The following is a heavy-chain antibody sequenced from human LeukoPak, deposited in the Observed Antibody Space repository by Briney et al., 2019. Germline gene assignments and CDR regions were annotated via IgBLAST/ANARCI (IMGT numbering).Heavy chain of an antibody. CDR1: GFTFSSYW. J-gene: IGHJ4*02. D-gene: IGHD2-2*01. Sequence: GGSLRLSCAASGFTFSSYWMHWVRQAPGKGLVWVSRINSDGSITTYADSVRGRFTISRDNAKSTLYLQMNSLRAEDTAVYYCASSTQISKYADYWGQGTLVTVSS. V-gene: IGHV3-74*01. CDR3: ASSTQISKYADY. CDR2: INSDGSIT.